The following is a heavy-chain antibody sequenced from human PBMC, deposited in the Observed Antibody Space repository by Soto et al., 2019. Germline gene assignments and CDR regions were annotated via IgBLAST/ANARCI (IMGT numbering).Heavy chain of an antibody. Sequence: QVQLVQSGAEVKKPGASVKVSCKASGYTFTSYGISWVRQAPGQGLEWMGWISAYNGNTNYAQKLQGRVTMTTDTTTSPAYMELRSLRSDDTAVDYCARDWGHSSGWYYYYYGMDVWGQGTTVTVSS. CDR2: ISAYNGNT. CDR3: ARDWGHSSGWYYYYYGMDV. V-gene: IGHV1-18*04. D-gene: IGHD6-19*01. J-gene: IGHJ6*02. CDR1: GYTFTSYG.